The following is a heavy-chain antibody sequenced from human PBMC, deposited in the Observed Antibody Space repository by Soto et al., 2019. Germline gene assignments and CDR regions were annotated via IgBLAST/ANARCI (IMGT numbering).Heavy chain of an antibody. D-gene: IGHD6-6*01. Sequence: QFLLVQSGAEVRKPGSSVKVSCKPSGGAFYSSTFPWVRQAPGQGLEWMGRIIPVFGKSKSAPAFQDRVTLTADKSTGTAFMEMSSLRSDDTALYYCGCHGKIAPRPMFDDWGQGSLVTVSS. J-gene: IGHJ4*02. CDR3: GCHGKIAPRPMFDD. CDR1: GGAFYSST. CDR2: IIPVFGKS. V-gene: IGHV1-69*02.